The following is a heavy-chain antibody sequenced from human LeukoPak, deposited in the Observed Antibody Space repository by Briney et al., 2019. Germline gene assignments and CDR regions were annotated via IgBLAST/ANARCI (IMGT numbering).Heavy chain of an antibody. CDR3: ARHGGAAAGYYLDY. Sequence: RPSETLSLTCTVSGGSISSSSSYWGWFRQPPGKGLEWLGSVYYTGSTYYNPSLKSRVTISVDTSKNQFSLKLTSVTAADTAVYYCARHGGAAAGYYLDYWGQGTLVTVSS. J-gene: IGHJ4*02. CDR2: VYYTGST. V-gene: IGHV4-39*01. D-gene: IGHD6-13*01. CDR1: GGSISSSSSY.